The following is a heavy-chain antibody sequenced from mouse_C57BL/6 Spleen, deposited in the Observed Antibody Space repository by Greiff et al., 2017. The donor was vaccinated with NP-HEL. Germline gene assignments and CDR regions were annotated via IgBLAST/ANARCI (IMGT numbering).Heavy chain of an antibody. CDR2: IYPGSGST. Sequence: QVQLQQPGAELVKPGASVKMSCKASGYTFTSYWITWVKQRPGQGLEWIGDIYPGSGSTNYNEKFKSKATLTVDTSSSTAYMQLSSLTSEDSAVYYCARSGARTGMFAYWGQGTLVTVSA. J-gene: IGHJ3*01. CDR3: ARSGARTGMFAY. V-gene: IGHV1-55*01. CDR1: GYTFTSYW. D-gene: IGHD4-1*01.